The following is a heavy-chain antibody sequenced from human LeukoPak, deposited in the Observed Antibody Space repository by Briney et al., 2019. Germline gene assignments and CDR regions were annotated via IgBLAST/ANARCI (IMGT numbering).Heavy chain of an antibody. CDR1: GGSISSGSYY. CDR2: IYTSGST. CDR3: ASGVVPAAIGAFDI. D-gene: IGHD2-2*01. J-gene: IGHJ3*02. V-gene: IGHV4-61*02. Sequence: SQTLSLTCTVSGGSISSGSYYWSWIRQPAGKGLEWIGRIYTSGSTNYNPSLKSRVTISVDTSKNQFSLKLSSVTAADTAVYYCASGVVPAAIGAFDIWGQGTMVTVSS.